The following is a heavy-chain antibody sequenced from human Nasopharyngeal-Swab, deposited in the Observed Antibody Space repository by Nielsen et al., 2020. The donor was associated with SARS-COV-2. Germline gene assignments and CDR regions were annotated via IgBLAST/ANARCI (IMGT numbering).Heavy chain of an antibody. V-gene: IGHV4-39*01. CDR1: GGSISSSSYY. D-gene: IGHD6-19*01. CDR3: ARRVVAGTGTPYYYYYYYMDV. Sequence: SETLSLTCTVSGGSISSSSYYWGWNRQPPGKGLEWIGSIYYSGSTYYNPSLKSRVTISVDTSKNQFSLKLSSVTAADTAVYYCARRVVAGTGTPYYYYYYYMDVWGKGTTVTVSS. J-gene: IGHJ6*03. CDR2: IYYSGST.